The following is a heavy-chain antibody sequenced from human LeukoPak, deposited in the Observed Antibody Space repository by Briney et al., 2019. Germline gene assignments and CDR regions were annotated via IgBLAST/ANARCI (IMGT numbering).Heavy chain of an antibody. Sequence: PGGSLRLSCAASGFTFSSYSMNWVRQAPGKGLEWVSYISSSSSTIYYADSVKGRFTISRDNAKNSLYLQMNSLRAEDTAVYYCARDMTTVTPGLDYWGQGTLVTVSS. J-gene: IGHJ4*02. CDR3: ARDMTTVTPGLDY. CDR1: GFTFSSYS. CDR2: ISSSSSTI. D-gene: IGHD4-17*01. V-gene: IGHV3-48*04.